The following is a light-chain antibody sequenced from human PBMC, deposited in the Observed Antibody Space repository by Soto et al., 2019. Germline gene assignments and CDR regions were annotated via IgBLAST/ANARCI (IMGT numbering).Light chain of an antibody. J-gene: IGKJ2*01. CDR2: DAS. CDR1: QDISNY. CDR3: EQCDSLPL. Sequence: DIQMTQSPSSLSASVGDRVTITCRTSQDISNYLTWYQQKPGKAPQRLMYDASNLEKGGPSRFSGTGSVSEFTFAIMSPEPEDFATCYWEQCDSLPLFGQGTKVEIK. V-gene: IGKV1-33*01.